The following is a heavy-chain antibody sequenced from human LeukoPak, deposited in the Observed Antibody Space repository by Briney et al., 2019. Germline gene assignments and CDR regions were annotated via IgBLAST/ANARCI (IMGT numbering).Heavy chain of an antibody. D-gene: IGHD3-9*01. V-gene: IGHV1-2*04. CDR3: ARGPYYDILTGYPYFDY. Sequence: GASVKVSCKASGGTFSSYAISWVRQAPGQGLEWMGWINPNSGGTNYAQKFQGWVTMTRDTSISTAYMELSRLRSDDTAVYYCARGPYYDILTGYPYFDYWGQGTLVTVSS. CDR1: GGTFSSYA. J-gene: IGHJ4*02. CDR2: INPNSGGT.